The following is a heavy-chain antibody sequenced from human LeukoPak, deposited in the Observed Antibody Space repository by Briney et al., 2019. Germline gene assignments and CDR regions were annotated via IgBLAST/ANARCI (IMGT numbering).Heavy chain of an antibody. CDR1: GFTVSSNY. CDR2: IYSGGST. D-gene: IGHD5-12*01. CDR3: AKEIFSGLLYIDY. J-gene: IGHJ4*02. Sequence: GGSLRLSCAASGFTVSSNYMSWVRQAPGKGLEWVSVIYSGGSTYYADSVKGRFTISSDNSKNTVYLQMNSLRPEDMAVYYCAKEIFSGLLYIDYWGQGTLVTVSS. V-gene: IGHV3-53*01.